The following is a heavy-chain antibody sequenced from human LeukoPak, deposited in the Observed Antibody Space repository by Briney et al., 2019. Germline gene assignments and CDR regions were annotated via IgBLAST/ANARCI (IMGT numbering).Heavy chain of an antibody. Sequence: SVKVSCKASLYTLTSYLISWVRQATGQGGECMGLITTYNCYTKYAHKLKERATMPTDTPTSSAYMDLRGLRSDDTAVYYCARGYDSGDYVGDFDYWGQGTLVTVSS. CDR1: LYTLTSYL. J-gene: IGHJ4*02. V-gene: IGHV1-18*01. CDR2: ITTYNCYT. D-gene: IGHD4-17*01. CDR3: ARGYDSGDYVGDFDY.